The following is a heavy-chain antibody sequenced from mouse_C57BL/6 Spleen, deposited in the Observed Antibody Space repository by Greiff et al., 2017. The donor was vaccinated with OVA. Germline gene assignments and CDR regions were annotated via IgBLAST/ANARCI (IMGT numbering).Heavy chain of an antibody. CDR1: GYTFTSYT. Sequence: VQVVESGAELARPGASVKMSCKASGYTFTSYTMHWVKQRPGQGLEWIGYINPSSGYTKYNQKFKDKATLTADKSSSTAYMQLSSLTSEDSAVYYCARWTSYYGSFDYWGQGTTLTVSS. CDR2: INPSSGYT. D-gene: IGHD1-1*01. CDR3: ARWTSYYGSFDY. J-gene: IGHJ2*01. V-gene: IGHV1-4*01.